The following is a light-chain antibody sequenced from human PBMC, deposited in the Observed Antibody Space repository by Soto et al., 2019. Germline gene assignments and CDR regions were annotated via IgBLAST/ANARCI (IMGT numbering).Light chain of an antibody. V-gene: IGKV3-20*01. CDR3: QQYGDSPIT. CDR2: GAS. Sequence: EIVLTQSPGTLSLSPVERATLSCRASQSVTSTYLAWYQQKPGQAPRLLISGASSRATGVPDRFSGNGSGTDFTLTITGLEPEDFALYYCQQYGDSPITFGQGTRLEIK. CDR1: QSVTSTY. J-gene: IGKJ5*01.